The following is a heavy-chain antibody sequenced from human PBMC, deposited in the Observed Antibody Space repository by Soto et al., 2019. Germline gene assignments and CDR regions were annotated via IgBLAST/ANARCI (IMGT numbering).Heavy chain of an antibody. CDR2: ISYDGSNK. D-gene: IGHD3-10*01. J-gene: IGHJ4*02. Sequence: PGGSLRLSCAASGFTFSSYGMHWVRQAPGKGLEWVAVISYDGSNKYYADSVKGRFTISRDNSKNTLYLQMNSLRAEDTAVYYCATLWFGELPYWGQGTLVTVSS. CDR3: ATLWFGELPY. V-gene: IGHV3-30*03. CDR1: GFTFSSYG.